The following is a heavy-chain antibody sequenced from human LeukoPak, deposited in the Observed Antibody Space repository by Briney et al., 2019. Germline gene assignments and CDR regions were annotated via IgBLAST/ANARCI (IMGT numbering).Heavy chain of an antibody. V-gene: IGHV1-8*01. J-gene: IGHJ6*02. CDR1: GYTFTSYD. Sequence: ASVKVSCKASGYTFTSYDINWVRQATGQGLEWMGWMNPNSGNTGYAQKFQGRVTMTRNTSISIAYMELSSLRSEDTAVYYCARGDGSYGADYYYGMDVWGQGTTVTVSS. CDR3: ARGDGSYGADYYYGMDV. D-gene: IGHD4/OR15-4a*01. CDR2: MNPNSGNT.